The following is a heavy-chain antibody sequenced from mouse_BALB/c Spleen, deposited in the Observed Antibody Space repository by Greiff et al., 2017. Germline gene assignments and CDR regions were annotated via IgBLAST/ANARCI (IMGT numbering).Heavy chain of an antibody. J-gene: IGHJ1*01. CDR3: ARDLGYGNYWYFDV. CDR2: ISDGGSYT. D-gene: IGHD2-1*01. V-gene: IGHV5-4*02. CDR1: GFTFSDYY. Sequence: EVQLQESGGGLVKPGGSLKLSCAASGFTFSDYYMYWVRQTPEKRLEWVATISDGGSYTYYPDSVKGRFTISRDNAKNNLYLQMSSLKSEDTAMYYCARDLGYGNYWYFDVWGAGTTVTVSS.